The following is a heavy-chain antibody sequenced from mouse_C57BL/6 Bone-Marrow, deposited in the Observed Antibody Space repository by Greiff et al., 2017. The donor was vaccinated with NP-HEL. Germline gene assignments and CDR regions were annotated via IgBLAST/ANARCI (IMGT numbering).Heavy chain of an antibody. CDR3: ARDGNYERVDY. J-gene: IGHJ4*01. CDR1: GYTFTSYG. D-gene: IGHD2-1*01. V-gene: IGHV1-81*01. CDR2: IYPRSGNT. Sequence: VQLQESGAELARPGASVKLSCKASGYTFTSYGISWVKQRTGQGLEWIGEIYPRSGNTYYNEKFKGKATLTADKSSSTAYMELRSLTSEDSAVYFCARDGNYERVDYWGQGTSVTVSS.